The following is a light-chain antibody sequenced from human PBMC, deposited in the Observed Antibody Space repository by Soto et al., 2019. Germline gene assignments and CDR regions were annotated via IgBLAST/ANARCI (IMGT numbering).Light chain of an antibody. CDR1: QDISNS. CDR3: QKYNSAPFT. V-gene: IGKV1-27*01. J-gene: IGKJ3*01. CDR2: GAS. Sequence: DIQMTQSPSSLSASLGERVSITCRASQDISNSLAWYQRQPGKVPKLLIYGASTLVSGVPPHFSGSGSGTVFTLTISSLQPEDVATYYCQKYNSAPFTFGPGPKVDIK.